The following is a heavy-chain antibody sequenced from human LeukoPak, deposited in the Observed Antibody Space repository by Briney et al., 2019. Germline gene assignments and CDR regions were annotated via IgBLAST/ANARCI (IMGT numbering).Heavy chain of an antibody. J-gene: IGHJ4*02. V-gene: IGHV3-48*01. CDR1: GFTFSSYS. Sequence: GGSLRLSCSASGFTFSSYSMNWVRQAPGKWLEWVSYISSSSTTIYYADSVKGRFTISRDNAKNSLYLQMNSLRVADTAVYDCARGPYKDFWSPYSDYWGQGILFTVSS. D-gene: IGHD3-3*01. CDR2: ISSSSTTI. CDR3: ARGPYKDFWSPYSDY.